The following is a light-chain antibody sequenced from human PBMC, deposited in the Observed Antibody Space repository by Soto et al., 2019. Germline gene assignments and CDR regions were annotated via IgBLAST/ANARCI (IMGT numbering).Light chain of an antibody. V-gene: IGKV1-9*01. CDR1: QGISSY. J-gene: IGKJ4*01. Sequence: DIQLTQSPSFLSASVGDRVTITCRASQGISSYLAWFQQKPGKAPKLLIYAASTLQSGVPSRFSGSGSGTDFTLTISSLQPEDFATYYCQQRKSYPLTFGGGTKVEIK. CDR3: QQRKSYPLT. CDR2: AAS.